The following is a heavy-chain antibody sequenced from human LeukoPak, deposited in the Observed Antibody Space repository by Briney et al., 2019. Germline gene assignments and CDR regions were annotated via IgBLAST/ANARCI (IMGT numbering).Heavy chain of an antibody. J-gene: IGHJ4*02. D-gene: IGHD6-19*01. CDR2: ISGSGGST. Sequence: GGSLRLSCAASGFTFSSYAMSWVRQAPGKGLEWVSAISGSGGSTYYADSAKGRFTISRDNSKNTLYLQMNSLRAEDTAVYYCAKGYSSGQDLYYFDYWGQGTLVTVSS. V-gene: IGHV3-23*01. CDR3: AKGYSSGQDLYYFDY. CDR1: GFTFSSYA.